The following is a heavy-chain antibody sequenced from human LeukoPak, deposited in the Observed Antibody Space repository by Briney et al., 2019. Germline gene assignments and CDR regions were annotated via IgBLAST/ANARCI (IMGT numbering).Heavy chain of an antibody. CDR2: INPNSGDT. V-gene: IGHV1-2*06. J-gene: IGHJ5*02. D-gene: IGHD3-16*01. Sequence: GASVKVSCKASGYILSVYYMHWVRQAPGQRLEWMGRINPNSGDTNYAQKFEGRVSLTRDTSISTVYMEVTRLRSDDTAVYFCARDLFQIVTYAYDGYNWFEHWGQGTLVTVSS. CDR3: ARDLFQIVTYAYDGYNWFEH. CDR1: GYILSVYY.